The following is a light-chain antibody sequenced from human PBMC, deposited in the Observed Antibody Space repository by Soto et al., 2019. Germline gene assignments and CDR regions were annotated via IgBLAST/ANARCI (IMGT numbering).Light chain of an antibody. Sequence: QSVLTQPPSASGTPGQRVTISCSGSSSNIGANTVNWYQQLPGTAPKLLISSNDRRPSGVPDRFSGSKSGTSASLAISGLQSEDDADYYCAAWYDRLYGRVSGSGTKLTVL. CDR1: SSNIGANT. V-gene: IGLV1-44*01. CDR3: AAWYDRLYGRV. J-gene: IGLJ1*01. CDR2: SND.